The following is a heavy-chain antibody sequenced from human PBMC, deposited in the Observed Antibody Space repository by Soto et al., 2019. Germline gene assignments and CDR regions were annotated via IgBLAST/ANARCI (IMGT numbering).Heavy chain of an antibody. J-gene: IGHJ4*02. CDR2: INHSGRT. D-gene: IGHD5-12*01. CDR3: ARGRVVAEYYFDY. CDR1: GGSFSGYY. V-gene: IGHV4-34*01. Sequence: QVQLQQWGAGLLKPSETLSLTCAVYGGSFSGYYWSWIRQPPGKGLEWIGEINHSGRTNYNPSLKSRVTRSVATSKHQFSLKLSSVTAADTAVYDCARGRVVAEYYFDYWGQGTLVTVSS.